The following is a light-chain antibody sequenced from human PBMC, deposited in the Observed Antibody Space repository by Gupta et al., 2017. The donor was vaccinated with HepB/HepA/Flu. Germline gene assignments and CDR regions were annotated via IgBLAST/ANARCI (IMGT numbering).Light chain of an antibody. V-gene: IGKV1-33*01. CDR3: QQDDNLPYT. Sequence: DIQMTQSPSSLSASVGDRVTITCQASQDISNYLNWYQQKPGKAPKLLIYDASKLETGVPSRFSGSGSGTDFTFTISSLQPEDIATYYCQQDDNLPYTFGQGTKLDIK. CDR2: DAS. J-gene: IGKJ2*01. CDR1: QDISNY.